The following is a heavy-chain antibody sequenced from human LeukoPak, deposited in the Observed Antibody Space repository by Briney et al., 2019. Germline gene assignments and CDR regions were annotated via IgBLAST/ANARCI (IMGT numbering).Heavy chain of an antibody. CDR1: GFTFSSYG. J-gene: IGHJ4*02. D-gene: IGHD6-13*01. CDR2: ISYDGSNK. Sequence: GSLRLSCAASGFTFSSYGMYWVRQAPGKGLEWVAVISYDGSNKYYADSVKGRFTISRDNSKNTLYLQMNSLRAEDTAVYYCAKDLGPADDWYSSSWSSWGQGTLVTVSS. CDR3: AKDLGPADDWYSSSWSS. V-gene: IGHV3-30*18.